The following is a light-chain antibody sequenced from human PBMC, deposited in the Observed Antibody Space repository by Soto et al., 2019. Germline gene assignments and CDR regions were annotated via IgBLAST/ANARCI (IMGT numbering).Light chain of an antibody. V-gene: IGKV1-5*03. J-gene: IGKJ2*02. CDR2: QAS. Sequence: DIQMTQSPSTLSASVGDRVTITCRASQSISEWLAWYQQKPGIAPKMIIYQASILETGVPSRFSGSGSGTEFTLTISSLQPDDFAIYSCQQYNTSPWTFGQGTKVEI. CDR3: QQYNTSPWT. CDR1: QSISEW.